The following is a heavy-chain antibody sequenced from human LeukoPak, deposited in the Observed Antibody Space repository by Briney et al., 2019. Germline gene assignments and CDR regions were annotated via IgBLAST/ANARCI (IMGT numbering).Heavy chain of an antibody. Sequence: GGTLRLSCAASGFTFSDYYMSWIRQAPGKGLEWVSYISSSSSYTNYADSVKGRFTISRDNAKNSLYLQMSSLRAEDTAVYYCARVPEYCSSTSCFDYWGQGTLVTVSS. D-gene: IGHD2-2*01. V-gene: IGHV3-11*06. CDR2: ISSSSSYT. J-gene: IGHJ4*02. CDR3: ARVPEYCSSTSCFDY. CDR1: GFTFSDYY.